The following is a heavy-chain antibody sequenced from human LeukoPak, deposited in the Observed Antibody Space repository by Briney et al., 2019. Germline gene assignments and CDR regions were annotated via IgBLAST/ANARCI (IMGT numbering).Heavy chain of an antibody. Sequence: ASVKVSCKASGHTFTNYGISWVRQAPGQGLEWLGWISPYNGNTNYAQKLQDRVTVTTDTSTRTAYMELRSLTSDDTVVNYWSATVLDCKRGVCYDYSGQGTLVTVS. CDR3: SATVLDCKRGVCYDY. J-gene: IGHJ4*02. CDR1: GHTFTNYG. D-gene: IGHD2-21*02. CDR2: ISPYNGNT. V-gene: IGHV1-18*01.